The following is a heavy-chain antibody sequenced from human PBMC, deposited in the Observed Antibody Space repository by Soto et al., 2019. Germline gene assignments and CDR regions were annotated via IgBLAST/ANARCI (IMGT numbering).Heavy chain of an antibody. V-gene: IGHV3-23*01. J-gene: IGHJ4*02. Sequence: PGGSLRLSCAASGFTFSSYAMSWVRQAPGKGLEWVSAISGSGGSTYYADSVKGRFTISRDNSKNTLYLQMNSLRAEDTAVYYCAKDAVGNYDFWSGYKFDYWGQGTLVTVSS. D-gene: IGHD3-3*01. CDR2: ISGSGGST. CDR1: GFTFSSYA. CDR3: AKDAVGNYDFWSGYKFDY.